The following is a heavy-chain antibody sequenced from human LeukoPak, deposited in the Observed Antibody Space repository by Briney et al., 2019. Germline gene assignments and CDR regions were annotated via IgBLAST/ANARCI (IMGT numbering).Heavy chain of an antibody. J-gene: IGHJ6*02. CDR2: IYYSGST. Sequence: SETLSLTCTVSGGSISSGDYYWSWIRQPPGKGLEWIGYIYYSGSTYYNPSLKSRVTISVDTSKNQFSLKLSSATAADTAVYYCAREAVGSGSPIYYYYYGMDVWGQGTTVTVSS. CDR1: GGSISSGDYY. D-gene: IGHD3-10*01. CDR3: AREAVGSGSPIYYYYYGMDV. V-gene: IGHV4-30-4*01.